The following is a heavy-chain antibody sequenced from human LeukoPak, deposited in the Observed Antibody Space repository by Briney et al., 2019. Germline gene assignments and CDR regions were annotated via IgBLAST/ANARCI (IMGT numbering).Heavy chain of an antibody. J-gene: IGHJ4*02. Sequence: SETLSLTCTVSGGSISSSSYYWGWIRQPPGKGLEWIGEINHSGSTNYNPSLKSRVTISVDTSKNQFSLKLSSVTAADTAVYYCAREQLHCSGGSCYFYFWDYWGQGTLVTVSS. V-gene: IGHV4-39*07. CDR2: INHSGST. D-gene: IGHD2-15*01. CDR3: AREQLHCSGGSCYFYFWDY. CDR1: GGSISSSSYY.